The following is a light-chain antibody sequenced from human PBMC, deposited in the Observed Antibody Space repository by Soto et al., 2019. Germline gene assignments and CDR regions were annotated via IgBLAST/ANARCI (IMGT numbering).Light chain of an antibody. Sequence: EIVLTQSPATLSLSPGERATLSCRASQSVSSYLAWYQQKPGQAPRLLIYDASNRATGIPARFSGSGSGTDFTLPIRSLEPEHFAVYYCQQRSNWPFTFGPGNKVDI. V-gene: IGKV3-11*01. J-gene: IGKJ3*01. CDR1: QSVSSY. CDR2: DAS. CDR3: QQRSNWPFT.